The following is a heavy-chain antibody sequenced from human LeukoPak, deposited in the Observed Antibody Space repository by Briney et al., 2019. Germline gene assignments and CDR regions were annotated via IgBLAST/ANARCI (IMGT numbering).Heavy chain of an antibody. D-gene: IGHD2-2*01. V-gene: IGHV3-33*01. CDR2: TWYDGSNK. Sequence: GGSLRLSCAASGFTFSSYGMHWVRQAPGKGLEWVAVTWYDGSNKYYADSVKGRFTISRDNSKNTLYLQMNSLRAEDTAVYYCARDPTGNPAASSIDYWGQGTLVTVSS. CDR1: GFTFSSYG. CDR3: ARDPTGNPAASSIDY. J-gene: IGHJ4*02.